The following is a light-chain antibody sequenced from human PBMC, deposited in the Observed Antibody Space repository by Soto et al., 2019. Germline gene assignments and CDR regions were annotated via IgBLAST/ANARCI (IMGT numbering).Light chain of an antibody. J-gene: IGKJ2*01. V-gene: IGKV1-5*03. CDR2: KAS. CDR3: QQYYSYPYT. CDR1: QSINIW. Sequence: DIQLTQSPSTLSASVGDRVTITCRASQSINIWLAWYQQKPGKAPKLLMYKASILEGGVPSTFSGSGSGTEFTLSISSLQPDDFATYYCQQYYSYPYTFGQGTKLEI.